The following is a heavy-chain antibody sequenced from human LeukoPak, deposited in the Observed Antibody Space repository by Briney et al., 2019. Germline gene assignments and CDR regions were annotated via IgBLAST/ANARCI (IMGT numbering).Heavy chain of an antibody. CDR3: ARDDGYYDKEGWFDP. V-gene: IGHV1-46*01. CDR1: GYTFTSNY. Sequence: GASVKVSCKAFGYTFTSNYMHWVRQAPGQGPEWMGVISPSGGSTTYAQKFQGRVTLTRDMSTSTDYLELSSLRSEDTAVYYCARDDGYYDKEGWFDPWGQGTLVTVSS. D-gene: IGHD3-9*01. J-gene: IGHJ5*02. CDR2: ISPSGGST.